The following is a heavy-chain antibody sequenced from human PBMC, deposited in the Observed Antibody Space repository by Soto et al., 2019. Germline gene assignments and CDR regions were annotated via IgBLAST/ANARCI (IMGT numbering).Heavy chain of an antibody. J-gene: IGHJ5*02. CDR1: GGSISSYY. CDR3: ARGRAYFDWLFDNWFDP. V-gene: IGHV4-59*01. D-gene: IGHD3-9*01. CDR2: IYYSGST. Sequence: SETLSLTCTGSGGSISSYYWSWIRQPPGKGLEWIGYIYYSGSTNYNPSLKSRVTISVDTSKNQFSLKLSSVTAADTAVYYCARGRAYFDWLFDNWFDPWGQGTLVTVSS.